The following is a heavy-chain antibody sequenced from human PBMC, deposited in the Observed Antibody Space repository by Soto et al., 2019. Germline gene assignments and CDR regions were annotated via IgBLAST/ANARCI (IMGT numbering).Heavy chain of an antibody. CDR2: IIPIFGTA. CDR3: ARAGYNWNYYYYYGMDV. Sequence: SVKVSCKASGGTFSSYAISWVRQAPGQGLEWMGGIIPIFGTANYAQKFQGRVTITADESTSTAYMELSSLRSEDTAVYYCARAGYNWNYYYYYGMDVWGQGTTVTVSS. V-gene: IGHV1-69*13. J-gene: IGHJ6*02. CDR1: GGTFSSYA. D-gene: IGHD1-7*01.